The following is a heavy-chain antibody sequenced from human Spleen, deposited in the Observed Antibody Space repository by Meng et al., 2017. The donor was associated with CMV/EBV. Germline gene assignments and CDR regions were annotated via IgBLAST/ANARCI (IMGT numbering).Heavy chain of an antibody. V-gene: IGHV1-8*03. CDR2: MNPNSGNT. CDR1: GYTFTSYD. CDR3: ARGATIFGVPRYYGMDV. D-gene: IGHD3-3*01. Sequence: ASVKVSCKASGYTFTSYDINWVRQATGQGLEWMGWMNPNSGNTGYAQKFQGRVTITRNTSISTAYMELSSLRSEDTAVYYCARGATIFGVPRYYGMDVWGQGTTVTVSS. J-gene: IGHJ6*02.